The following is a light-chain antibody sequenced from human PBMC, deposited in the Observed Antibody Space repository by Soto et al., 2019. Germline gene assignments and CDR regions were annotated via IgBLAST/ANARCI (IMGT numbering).Light chain of an antibody. J-gene: IGKJ2*03. CDR1: QSISKS. CDR2: GAS. Sequence: GDRVTITCRASQSISKSLNWYHQRPGKAPKLLIYGASTLQSGVPARFSGSGSGTDFTLTISSLQHEDFVTYYCQQSRSAPYSFGQGTSLEIK. CDR3: QQSRSAPYS. V-gene: IGKV1-39*01.